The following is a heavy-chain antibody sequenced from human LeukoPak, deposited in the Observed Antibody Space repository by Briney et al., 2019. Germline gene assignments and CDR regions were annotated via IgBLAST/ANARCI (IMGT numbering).Heavy chain of an antibody. CDR3: AKDYYALLWFGEFNRKYYFDY. V-gene: IGHV3-23*01. J-gene: IGHJ4*02. CDR2: ITGSGGST. Sequence: GGSLRLSCAASGFTFSSYAMSWVRQAPGKGLEWVSAITGSGGSTYYADSVKGRFTISRDNPKNTLYLQMNSLRAEDTAVYYCAKDYYALLWFGEFNRKYYFDYWGQGTLVTVSS. CDR1: GFTFSSYA. D-gene: IGHD3-10*01.